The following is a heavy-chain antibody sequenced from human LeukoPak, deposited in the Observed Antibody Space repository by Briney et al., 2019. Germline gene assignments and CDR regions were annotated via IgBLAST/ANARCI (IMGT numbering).Heavy chain of an antibody. CDR2: IYDTGST. Sequence: SETLSLTCTVSGDSIRSNNYYWGWIRQPPGKGLEWIGSIYDTGSTFYNPSLKSRVIISVDTSKNQFSLKLSSVTAADTAVYYCQSRFLEWLLDYWGQGTLVTVSS. CDR3: QSRFLEWLLDY. J-gene: IGHJ4*02. V-gene: IGHV4-39*01. D-gene: IGHD3-3*01. CDR1: GDSIRSNNYY.